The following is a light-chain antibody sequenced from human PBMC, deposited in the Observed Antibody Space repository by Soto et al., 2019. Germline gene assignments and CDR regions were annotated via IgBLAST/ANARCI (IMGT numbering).Light chain of an antibody. V-gene: IGKV2D-29*01. Sequence: IVMTQTPLSLSVTPGHPSSISCKSSQSLLQSDGNTYLYCFLQKTGQPPQLLIYAASNRFSGVPDRFSGSGSGKQFTMKISRVEAEDVGVYYCMQSIALPRTFGQGTKV. CDR2: AAS. CDR3: MQSIALPRT. J-gene: IGKJ1*01. CDR1: QSLLQSDGNTY.